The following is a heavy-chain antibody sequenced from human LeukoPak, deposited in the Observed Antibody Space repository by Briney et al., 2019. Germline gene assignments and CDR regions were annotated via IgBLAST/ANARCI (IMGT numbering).Heavy chain of an antibody. CDR2: ISSSSSYI. D-gene: IGHD3-10*01. V-gene: IGHV3-21*01. J-gene: IGHJ6*03. CDR1: GFTFDDYG. CDR3: ARVSRGSGSYHYYMDV. Sequence: GGSLRLSCAASGFTFDDYGMSWVRQAPGKGLEWVSSISSSSSYIYYADSVKGRFTISRDNAKNSLYLQMNSLRAEDTAVYYCARVSRGSGSYHYYMDVWGKGTTVTISS.